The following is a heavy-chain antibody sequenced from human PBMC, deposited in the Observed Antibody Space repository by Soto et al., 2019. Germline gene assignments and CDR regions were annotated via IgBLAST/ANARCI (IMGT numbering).Heavy chain of an antibody. D-gene: IGHD1-1*01. CDR1: GGSISSPSYN. Sequence: QVQLQQSGPGLLMPSETLSLTCTVSGGSISSPSYNWGWVRQPPGKGPEWIGSFFYGGRTHYSPSLESRLSIAVDTARSQGSLILTSVTAADTAVYYCATVASTHFDSWGQGALVVVSS. J-gene: IGHJ4*02. V-gene: IGHV4-39*01. CDR2: FFYGGRT. CDR3: ATVASTHFDS.